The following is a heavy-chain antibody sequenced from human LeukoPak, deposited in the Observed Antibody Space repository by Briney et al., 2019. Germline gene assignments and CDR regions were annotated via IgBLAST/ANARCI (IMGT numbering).Heavy chain of an antibody. Sequence: APVKVSCKVSGYTLTELSMHWVRQAPGKGLEWMGGFDPEDGETIYAQKFQGRVTMTEDTSTDTAYMELSSLRSEDTAVYYCATPNHRLPNYYDSSGRNFDYWGQGTLVTVSS. D-gene: IGHD3-22*01. CDR3: ATPNHRLPNYYDSSGRNFDY. CDR2: FDPEDGET. CDR1: GYTLTELS. V-gene: IGHV1-24*01. J-gene: IGHJ4*02.